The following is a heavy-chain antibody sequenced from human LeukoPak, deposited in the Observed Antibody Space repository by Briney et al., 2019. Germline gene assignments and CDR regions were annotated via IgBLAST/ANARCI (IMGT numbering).Heavy chain of an antibody. J-gene: IGHJ3*02. CDR1: GGSISSYY. CDR3: ARDMVRGVILGAFDI. CDR2: IYTSGST. V-gene: IGHV4-4*07. Sequence: PSETLSLTCTVSGGSISSYYWSWIRQPAGEGLEWIGRIYTSGSTNYNPSLKSRVTMSVDTSKNQFSLKLSSVTAADTAVYHCARDMVRGVILGAFDIWGQGTMVTVSS. D-gene: IGHD3-10*01.